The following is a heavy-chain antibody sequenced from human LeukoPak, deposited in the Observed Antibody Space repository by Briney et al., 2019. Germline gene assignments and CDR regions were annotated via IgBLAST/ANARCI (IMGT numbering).Heavy chain of an antibody. J-gene: IGHJ4*02. CDR3: ASPFDY. CDR2: IDSSSSTI. Sequence: GGSLRLSCAASGFTFSSYSMNWVRQAPGKGLEWVSYIDSSSSTIYYADSVKGRFTISRDNAKNSLYLQMNSQRAEDTAVYYCASPFDYWGQGTLVPVSS. V-gene: IGHV3-48*01. CDR1: GFTFSSYS.